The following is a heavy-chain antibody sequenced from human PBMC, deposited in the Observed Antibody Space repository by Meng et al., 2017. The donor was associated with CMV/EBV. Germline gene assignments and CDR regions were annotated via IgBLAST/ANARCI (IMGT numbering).Heavy chain of an antibody. CDR2: IKQDGSEK. CDR3: ARQYYDFWRGPFGLNYYGMDV. V-gene: IGHV3-7*01. J-gene: IGHJ6*02. Sequence: GESLKISCAASGFTFSSYAMHWVRQAPGKGLEWVANIKQDGSEKYYVDSVKGRFTISRDNAKNSLYLQMNSLRAEDTAVYYCARQYYDFWRGPFGLNYYGMDVWGQGTTVTVSS. CDR1: GFTFSSYA. D-gene: IGHD3-3*01.